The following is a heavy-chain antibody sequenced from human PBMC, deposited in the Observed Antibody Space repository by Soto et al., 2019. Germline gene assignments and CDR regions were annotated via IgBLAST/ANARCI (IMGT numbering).Heavy chain of an antibody. Sequence: PSETLSLTCTVSGGSISSYYWSWIRQPPGKGLEWIGYIYYSGSTNYNPSLKSRVTISVDTSKNQFSLKLISVTAADTAVYYCARLYYGEDDFWGQGTPVTVSS. D-gene: IGHD4-17*01. J-gene: IGHJ4*02. CDR2: IYYSGST. V-gene: IGHV4-59*08. CDR1: GGSISSYY. CDR3: ARLYYGEDDF.